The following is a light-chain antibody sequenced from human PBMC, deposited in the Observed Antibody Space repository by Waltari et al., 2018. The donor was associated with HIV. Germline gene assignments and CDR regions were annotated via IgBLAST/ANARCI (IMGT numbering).Light chain of an antibody. CDR1: SGDVGVYNS. CDR3: SSYTSSSTLV. Sequence: QSALTQPASVSGSPGQSITISCTGPSGDVGVYNSVSWYQQHPGKAPKLMIYEVSNRPSGVSNRFSGSKSGNTASLTISGLQAEDEADYYCSSYTSSSTLVFGGGTKLTVL. CDR2: EVS. J-gene: IGLJ3*02. V-gene: IGLV2-14*01.